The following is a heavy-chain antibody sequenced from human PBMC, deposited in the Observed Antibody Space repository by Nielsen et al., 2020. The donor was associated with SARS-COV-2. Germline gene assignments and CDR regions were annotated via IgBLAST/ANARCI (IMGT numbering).Heavy chain of an antibody. CDR3: AKEAERRFGELSPFDY. CDR2: ISGSGGST. CDR1: GFTFSSYA. V-gene: IGHV3-23*01. J-gene: IGHJ4*02. Sequence: GESLKISCAASGFTFSSYAMSWVRQAPGKGLEWVSAISGSGGSTYYADSVKGRFTISRDNSKNTLYLQMNSLRAEDTAVYYCAKEAERRFGELSPFDYWGQGTLVTVSS. D-gene: IGHD3-10*01.